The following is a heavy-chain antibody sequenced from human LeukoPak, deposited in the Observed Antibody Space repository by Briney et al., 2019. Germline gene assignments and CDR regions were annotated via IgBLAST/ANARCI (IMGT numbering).Heavy chain of an antibody. CDR3: AREGDYARSYYYYGMDV. D-gene: IGHD4-17*01. J-gene: IGHJ6*04. CDR2: MSYDGSNK. Sequence: PGGSLRLSCAASGFTFSSYAMHWVRQAPGKGLEWVAVMSYDGSNKYYAVSVKGRFTIPRDNSKNTLYLEMNSLRAEDTAVYYCAREGDYARSYYYYGMDVWGKGTTVTVSS. CDR1: GFTFSSYA. V-gene: IGHV3-30*04.